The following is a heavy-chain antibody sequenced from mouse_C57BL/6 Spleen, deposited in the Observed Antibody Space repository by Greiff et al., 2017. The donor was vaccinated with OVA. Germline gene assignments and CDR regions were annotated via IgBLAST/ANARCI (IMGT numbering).Heavy chain of an antibody. Sequence: LQQSGGGLVQPGGSMKLSCVASGFTFSNYWMNWVRQSPEKGLEWVAQIRLKSDNYATHYAESVKGRFTISRDDSKSSVYLQMNNLRAEDTGIYYCTGGGYFDVWGTGTTVTVSS. J-gene: IGHJ1*03. CDR1: GFTFSNYW. CDR2: IRLKSDNYAT. V-gene: IGHV6-3*01. CDR3: TGGGYFDV.